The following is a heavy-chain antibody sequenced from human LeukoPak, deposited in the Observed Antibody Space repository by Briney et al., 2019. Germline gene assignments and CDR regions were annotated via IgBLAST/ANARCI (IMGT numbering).Heavy chain of an antibody. CDR1: GGSISSSSYY. Sequence: SETLSLTCTVSGGSISSSSYYWGWIRQPPGKGLEWIGSIYYSGSTYYNPSLKSRVTISVNTSKNQFSLKLSSVTAADTAVYYCARTAAGLYYFDYWGQGTLVTVSS. CDR2: IYYSGST. CDR3: ARTAAGLYYFDY. D-gene: IGHD6-13*01. J-gene: IGHJ4*02. V-gene: IGHV4-39*01.